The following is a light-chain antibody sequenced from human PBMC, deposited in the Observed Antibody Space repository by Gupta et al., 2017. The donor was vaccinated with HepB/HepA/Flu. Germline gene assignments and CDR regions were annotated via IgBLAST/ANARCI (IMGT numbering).Light chain of an antibody. CDR1: SSKIGAGYD. J-gene: IGLJ3*02. V-gene: IGLV1-40*01. CDR3: QSYDSSLSGSGV. CDR2: GNS. Sequence: QSVLTQPLSVSGAPGQRVTISCTGSSSKIGAGYDVHWYQQLPGTAPKLLIYGNSNRPSGVPDRFSGSKSGTSASLAITGLQAEDEADYYCQSYDSSLSGSGVFGGGTKLTVL.